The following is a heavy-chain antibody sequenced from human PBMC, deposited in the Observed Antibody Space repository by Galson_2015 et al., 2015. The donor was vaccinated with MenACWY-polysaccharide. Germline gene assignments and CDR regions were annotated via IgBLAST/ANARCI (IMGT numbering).Heavy chain of an antibody. Sequence: ETLSLTCTVSGGSISSSSYYWGWIRQPPGKGLEWIGSIYYSGSTYYNPSLESRVTISVDTSKNQFSLKLSSVTAADTAVYYCARSYYPYFDYWGQGTLVTVSS. CDR1: GGSISSSSYY. V-gene: IGHV4-39*07. CDR3: ARSYYPYFDY. J-gene: IGHJ4*02. D-gene: IGHD3-10*01. CDR2: IYYSGST.